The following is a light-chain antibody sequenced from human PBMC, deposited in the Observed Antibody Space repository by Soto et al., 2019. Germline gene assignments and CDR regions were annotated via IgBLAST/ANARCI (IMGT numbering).Light chain of an antibody. CDR3: QQYNNWPRT. CDR1: QSVSSS. V-gene: IGKV3-15*01. CDR2: GAS. Sequence: EIVMTQSPATLSVSPVERATLSCRASQSVSSSLAWYQQNPGQPPRLLISGASTRATGIPARFSGSGSGTEFTLTISSLQSEDFAVYYCQQYNNWPRTFGQGTKVDIK. J-gene: IGKJ1*01.